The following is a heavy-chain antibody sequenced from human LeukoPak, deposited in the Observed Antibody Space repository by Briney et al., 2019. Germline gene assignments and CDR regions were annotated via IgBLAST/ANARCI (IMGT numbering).Heavy chain of an antibody. J-gene: IGHJ4*02. CDR1: GGSFSGYY. CDR2: INHSGST. CDR3: ARVSGYSYVSFDY. V-gene: IGHV4-34*01. Sequence: SETLSLTCAVYGGSFSGYYWSWIRQPPWKGLEWIGEINHSGSTNYNPSLKSRVTIPVDTSKNQFSLKLSSVTAGDTAVYYCARVSGYSYVSFDYWGQGSLVTVSS. D-gene: IGHD5-18*01.